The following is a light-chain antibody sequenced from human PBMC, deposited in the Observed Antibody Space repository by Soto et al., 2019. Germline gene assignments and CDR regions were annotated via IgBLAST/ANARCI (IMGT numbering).Light chain of an antibody. V-gene: IGKV3-11*01. CDR2: DAS. J-gene: IGKJ5*01. Sequence: IVLTQSPATLSLYTGERATLSCRASQSVSSYLAWYQQKPGQAPRLLIYDASNRATGIPARFSGSGSGTDFTLTISRLEPADFAVYYGHQRSNWPPGFGQGKRLEI. CDR3: HQRSNWPPG. CDR1: QSVSSY.